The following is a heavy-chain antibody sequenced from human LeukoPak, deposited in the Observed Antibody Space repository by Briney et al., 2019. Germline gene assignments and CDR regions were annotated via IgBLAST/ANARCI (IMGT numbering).Heavy chain of an antibody. CDR1: GFTFSSYG. J-gene: IGHJ4*02. V-gene: IGHV3-30*18. D-gene: IGHD3-3*01. Sequence: PGGSLRLSCAASGFTFSSYGMHWVRQAPGKGLEWVALISDDGSNKYYADSVKGRFTISRDNSKNTLYLQTNSLRVEDTAVYYCAKTHGTGAASGYYYFDYWGQGTLVTVSS. CDR2: ISDDGSNK. CDR3: AKTHGTGAASGYYYFDY.